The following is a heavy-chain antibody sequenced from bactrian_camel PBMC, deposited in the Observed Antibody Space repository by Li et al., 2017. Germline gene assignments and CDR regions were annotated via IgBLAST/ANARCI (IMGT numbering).Heavy chain of an antibody. Sequence: VQLVESGGGLVQPGGSLRLSCEVSGFTFSTQDMAWVRQAPGKGLERVSAINTAGDRTYYGVSVKGRFTVSRDNANNTLYLQLTNLKTEDTALYYCATGTGTEGSRGQGTQVTVS. CDR3: ATGTGTEGS. D-gene: IGHD2*01. CDR2: INTAGDRT. CDR1: GFTFSTQD. J-gene: IGHJ4*01. V-gene: IGHV3S40*01.